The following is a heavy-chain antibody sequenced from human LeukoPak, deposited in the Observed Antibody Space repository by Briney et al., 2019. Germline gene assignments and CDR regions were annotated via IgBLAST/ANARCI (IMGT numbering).Heavy chain of an antibody. D-gene: IGHD3-10*01. CDR1: GFTVSSNY. J-gene: IGHJ4*02. V-gene: IGHV3-53*01. Sequence: GGSLRLSCAASGFTVSSNYMSWVRQAPGKGLEWVSVIYSGGSTYYADSVKGRFTISRDNSKNTLYLQMNSLRAEDTAVYYCARDRITMVRGVIRRYFDYRGQGTLVTVSS. CDR2: IYSGGST. CDR3: ARDRITMVRGVIRRYFDY.